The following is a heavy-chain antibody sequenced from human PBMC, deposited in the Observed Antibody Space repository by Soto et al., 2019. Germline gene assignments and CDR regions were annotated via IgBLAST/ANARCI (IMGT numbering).Heavy chain of an antibody. J-gene: IGHJ4*02. CDR2: ISGSGGST. CDR3: AKDQPYYGSASYYPFNF. V-gene: IGHV3-23*01. D-gene: IGHD3-10*01. Sequence: GVSLRLSCAASGFTFSSYAMSWVRQAPGKGLEWVSAISGSGGSTYYADSVKGRLTISRDNSKNTLYLQMNSLRAKNTAVYYCAKDQPYYGSASYYPFNFWGQASLVTV. CDR1: GFTFSSYA.